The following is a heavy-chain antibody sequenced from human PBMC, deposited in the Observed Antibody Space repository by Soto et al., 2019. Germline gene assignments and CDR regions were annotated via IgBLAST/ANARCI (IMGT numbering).Heavy chain of an antibody. J-gene: IGHJ2*01. CDR2: IYASGRT. CDR3: ARHFDVDPSLDHYYFDL. Sequence: SETLSLTCTVSGVSITPYFWSWIRQPAGEAPEWLGHIYASGRTTYNPSLKSRVTMFVSQTQVSLRLTSVTAADAAVYYCARHFDVDPSLDHYYFDLWGRGALVTVSS. V-gene: IGHV4-4*07. CDR1: GVSITPYF. D-gene: IGHD3-9*01.